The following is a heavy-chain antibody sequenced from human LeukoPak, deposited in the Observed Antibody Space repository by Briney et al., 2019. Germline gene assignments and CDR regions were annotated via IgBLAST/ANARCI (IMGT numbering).Heavy chain of an antibody. D-gene: IGHD6-6*01. V-gene: IGHV4-59*08. CDR2: IYYSGSSGST. Sequence: SETLSLTCTVSGGSISGYHWSWIRQPPGKGLEWIGYIYYSGSSGSTNHNPSLKSRLTISIDTSENQFSLKLSSVTAADTAVYYCAREYSSSSGRRAFDIWGQGTMVTVSS. J-gene: IGHJ3*02. CDR1: GGSISGYH. CDR3: AREYSSSSGRRAFDI.